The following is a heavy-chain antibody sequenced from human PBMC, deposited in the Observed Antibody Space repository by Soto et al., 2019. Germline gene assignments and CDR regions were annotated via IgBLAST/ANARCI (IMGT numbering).Heavy chain of an antibody. CDR1: GFSLSTSGVG. V-gene: IGHV2-5*02. CDR2: MYWDDDK. Sequence: QITLKESGPTLVKPTQTLTLTCNFPGFSLSTSGVGLGWLRQPPGKALEYLALMYWDDDKRYSPSLRSRLPITKDTSQHPVVLTLTNMDPGDTATYYCAHRSIAAAGSWDVGSFDYWGQGTLVTVSS. J-gene: IGHJ4*02. D-gene: IGHD6-13*01. CDR3: AHRSIAAAGSWDVGSFDY.